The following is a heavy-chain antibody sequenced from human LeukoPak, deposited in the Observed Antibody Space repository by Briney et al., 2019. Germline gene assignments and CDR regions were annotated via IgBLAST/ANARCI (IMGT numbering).Heavy chain of an antibody. CDR1: GGTFSSYA. D-gene: IGHD2-15*01. V-gene: IGHV1-18*01. J-gene: IGHJ4*02. CDR3: AREGGRYCSGGSCYSSNGWYGGLNY. Sequence: ASVKVSCKASGGTFSSYAFSWVRQAPGQGLEWMGWISTYNGHTNYARKVQGRVTMTTDTSTSTAYMELRSLRSDDTAVYFCAREGGRYCSGGSCYSSNGWYGGLNYWGQGTLVTVSS. CDR2: ISTYNGHT.